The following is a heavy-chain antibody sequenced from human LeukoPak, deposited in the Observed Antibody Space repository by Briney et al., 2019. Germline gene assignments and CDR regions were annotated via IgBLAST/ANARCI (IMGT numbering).Heavy chain of an antibody. CDR1: GYAFTGYY. Sequence: ASVKVSCKASGYAFTGYYMHWVRQAPGQGLEWMGWINPNSGGTNYAQKFQGRVTMTRDTSISTAYMELSRLRSDDTAVYYCAREEDYYGSGSYSYWGQGTLVTVSS. CDR3: AREEDYYGSGSYSY. D-gene: IGHD3-10*01. CDR2: INPNSGGT. V-gene: IGHV1-2*02. J-gene: IGHJ4*02.